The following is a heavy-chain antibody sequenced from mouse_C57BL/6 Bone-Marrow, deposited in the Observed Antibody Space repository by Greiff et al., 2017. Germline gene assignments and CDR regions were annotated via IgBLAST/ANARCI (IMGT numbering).Heavy chain of an antibody. V-gene: IGHV1-50*01. CDR2: IDPSDSYT. CDR3: ARDNLPRLRGGWFAY. CDR1: GYTFTSYW. J-gene: IGHJ3*01. D-gene: IGHD3-2*02. Sequence: QVQLQQPGAELVKPGASVKLSCKASGYTFTSYWMQWVKQRPGQGLEWIGEIDPSDSYTNYNQKFKGKATLTVDTSSSTAYMPLSSLTSEDSAVYYCARDNLPRLRGGWFAYWGQGTLVTVSA.